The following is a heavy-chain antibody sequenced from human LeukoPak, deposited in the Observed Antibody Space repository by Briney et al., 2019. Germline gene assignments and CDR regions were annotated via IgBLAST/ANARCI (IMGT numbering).Heavy chain of an antibody. V-gene: IGHV4-59*01. CDR2: IYYSGST. CDR3: ARGDSSWYGWFDP. D-gene: IGHD6-13*01. CDR1: GGSISSYY. J-gene: IGHJ5*02. Sequence: SETLSLTCTVSGGSISSYYWSWIRQPPGKGLEWIGYIYYSGSTNYNPSLKSRVTISVDTSKNQFSLRLSSVTAADTAVYFCARGDSSWYGWFDPWGQGTLVTVSS.